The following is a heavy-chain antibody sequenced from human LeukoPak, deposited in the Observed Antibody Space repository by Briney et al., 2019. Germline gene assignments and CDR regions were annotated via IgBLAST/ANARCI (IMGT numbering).Heavy chain of an antibody. V-gene: IGHV4-34*01. Sequence: SETLSLTCAVSGGSFSGYYWNWIRQPPGKGLEWIGEINHSGSTNYNPSLKSRVTISVDRSKNQFSLKLSSVTAADTAVYYCASPSVPAAMRAFDIWGQGTMVTVSS. CDR2: INHSGST. J-gene: IGHJ3*02. D-gene: IGHD2-2*01. CDR1: GGSFSGYY. CDR3: ASPSVPAAMRAFDI.